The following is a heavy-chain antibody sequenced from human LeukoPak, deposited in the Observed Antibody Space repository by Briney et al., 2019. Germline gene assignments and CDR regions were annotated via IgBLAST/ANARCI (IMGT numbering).Heavy chain of an antibody. Sequence: GGSLRLSCAASGFTFSSYAMHWVRQAPGKGLEWVAVISYDGSNRYYADSVKGRFTISRDNSKNALYLQMNSLRAEDTAVYYCAKDPWPTMIVVVMYYFDYWGQGTLVTVSS. V-gene: IGHV3-30-3*01. CDR2: ISYDGSNR. J-gene: IGHJ4*02. CDR1: GFTFSSYA. D-gene: IGHD3-22*01. CDR3: AKDPWPTMIVVVMYYFDY.